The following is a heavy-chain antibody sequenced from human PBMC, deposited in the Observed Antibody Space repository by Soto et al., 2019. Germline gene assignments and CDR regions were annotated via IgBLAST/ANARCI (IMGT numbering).Heavy chain of an antibody. CDR3: AKAPSGSYYPDAFDI. J-gene: IGHJ3*02. V-gene: IGHV3-23*01. CDR2: ISGSGGST. Sequence: HPGGSLTLPCAASGFTFSSYSMSWVRQAPGKGLEWVSAISGSGGSTYYADSVKGRFTISRDNSKNTLYLQMNSLRAEDTAVYYCAKAPSGSYYPDAFDIWGQGTMVTVSS. D-gene: IGHD1-26*01. CDR1: GFTFSSYS.